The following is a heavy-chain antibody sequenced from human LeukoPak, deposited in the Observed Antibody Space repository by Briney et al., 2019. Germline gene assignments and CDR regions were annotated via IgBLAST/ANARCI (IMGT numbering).Heavy chain of an antibody. Sequence: GGSLRLSCTASGFIFSTCAMSWVRQAPGKGLEWVSVISGSGGTTYYADSVKGRFTISRDNSKNTLFSQMNSLRAEDTAVYYCAKDRSSSSWFDGNDIWGQGTMVTVSS. CDR2: ISGSGGTT. J-gene: IGHJ3*02. CDR3: AKDRSSSSWFDGNDI. V-gene: IGHV3-23*01. D-gene: IGHD6-13*01. CDR1: GFIFSTCA.